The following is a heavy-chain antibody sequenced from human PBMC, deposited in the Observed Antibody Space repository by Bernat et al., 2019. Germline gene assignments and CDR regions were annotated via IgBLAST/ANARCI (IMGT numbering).Heavy chain of an antibody. Sequence: QVQLVESGGGVVQPGRSLRLSCAASGFTFSSYGMHWVRQAPGNGLEWVAVISYDGSNKYYADSVKGRFTISRDNSKNTLYLQMNSLRAEDTAVYYCAKGHLGELSSSYYLDYWGQGTLVTVSS. CDR2: ISYDGSNK. CDR1: GFTFSSYG. V-gene: IGHV3-30*18. J-gene: IGHJ4*02. CDR3: AKGHLGELSSSYYLDY. D-gene: IGHD3-16*02.